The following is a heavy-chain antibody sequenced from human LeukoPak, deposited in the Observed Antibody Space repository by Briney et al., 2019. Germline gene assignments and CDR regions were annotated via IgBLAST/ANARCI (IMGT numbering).Heavy chain of an antibody. CDR2: IYYSGST. D-gene: IGHD3-10*01. V-gene: IGHV4-59*01. Sequence: SETLSLTCTVSGGSISSYYWSWIRQPPGKGLEWIGYIYYSGSTNYNPSLQSRVTISADTSKNQFSLKLSSVTAADTAVYYCAAWFGELFDYWGQGTLVTVSS. CDR3: AAWFGELFDY. J-gene: IGHJ4*02. CDR1: GGSISSYY.